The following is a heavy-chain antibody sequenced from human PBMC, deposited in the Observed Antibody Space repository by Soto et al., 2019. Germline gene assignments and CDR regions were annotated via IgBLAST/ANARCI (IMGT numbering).Heavy chain of an antibody. V-gene: IGHV3-9*01. CDR3: AKEMKEFMPYGMDV. CDR1: GFTFDDYA. J-gene: IGHJ6*01. Sequence: EVQLVESGGGLVQPGRSLRLACAASGFTFDDYAMHWVRQAPGKGLEWVSGISWNRGSIGYADSVKGRVTISRDNAKNSLYLQMNSLRAEDTALYYCAKEMKEFMPYGMDVW. D-gene: IGHD2-2*01. CDR2: ISWNRGSI.